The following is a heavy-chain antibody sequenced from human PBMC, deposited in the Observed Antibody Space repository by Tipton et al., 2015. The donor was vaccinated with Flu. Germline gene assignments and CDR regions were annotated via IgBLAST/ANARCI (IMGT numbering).Heavy chain of an antibody. J-gene: IGHJ6*02. Sequence: QVQLVQSGAEVKKPGASVKVSCKASGYTFTGYYMHWVRQAPGQGLEWMGWINPNSGGTTYAQKFQGRVTMTRDTSISTAYMELSRLRSDDTAVYYCARDQMIVVVMAYYGMDVWGQGTTVTVSS. D-gene: IGHD3-22*01. CDR2: INPNSGGT. CDR3: ARDQMIVVVMAYYGMDV. V-gene: IGHV1-2*02. CDR1: GYTFTGYY.